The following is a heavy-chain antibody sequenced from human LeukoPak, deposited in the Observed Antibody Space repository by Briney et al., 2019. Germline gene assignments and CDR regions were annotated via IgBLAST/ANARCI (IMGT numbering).Heavy chain of an antibody. Sequence: SETLSLTCNVSGVSVSDGRYYWTWIRQHPGKGLEWFGYKYYSGSAKYNPSLMSRLTISIDASKNQFSLHLSSVTAADTATYYCATPYCSSISCLDVFNMWGQGTRVTVSS. V-gene: IGHV4-31*03. CDR1: GVSVSDGRYY. CDR3: ATPYCSSISCLDVFNM. CDR2: KYYSGSA. J-gene: IGHJ3*02. D-gene: IGHD2-2*01.